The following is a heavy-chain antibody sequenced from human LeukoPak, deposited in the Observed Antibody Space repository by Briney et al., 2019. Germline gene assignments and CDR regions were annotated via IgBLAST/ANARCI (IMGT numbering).Heavy chain of an antibody. CDR2: ISSSSSYI. CDR1: GFTFSSYS. V-gene: IGHV3-21*01. D-gene: IGHD4-17*01. CDR3: ARVLVPRDYGERTGSFGY. J-gene: IGHJ4*02. Sequence: GGSLRLSCAASGFTFSSYSMNWVRQAPGKGPEWVSSISSSSSYIYYADSVKGRFTISRDNAKNSLYLQMNSPRAEDTAVYYCARVLVPRDYGERTGSFGYWGQGTLVTVSS.